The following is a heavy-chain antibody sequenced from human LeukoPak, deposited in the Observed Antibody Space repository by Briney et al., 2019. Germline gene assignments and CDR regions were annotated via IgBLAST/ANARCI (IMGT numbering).Heavy chain of an antibody. CDR2: INPSGGST. Sequence: ASVKVSCKASGYTFTSYCMHWVRQAPGQGLEWMGIINPSGGSTSYAQKFQGRVTITADKSTSTAYMEVSSLRSEDTAVNYCASGSRIRYFAWPHTTGDYWGQGTLVTVSS. CDR3: ASGSRIRYFAWPHTTGDY. V-gene: IGHV1-46*01. CDR1: GYTFTSYC. J-gene: IGHJ4*02. D-gene: IGHD3-9*01.